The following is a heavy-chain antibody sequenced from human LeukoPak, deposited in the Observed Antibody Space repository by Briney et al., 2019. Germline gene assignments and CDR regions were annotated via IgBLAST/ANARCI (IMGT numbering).Heavy chain of an antibody. CDR2: ISYDGSNK. J-gene: IGHJ4*02. CDR1: GFTFSSYA. V-gene: IGHV3-30*04. D-gene: IGHD1-14*01. Sequence: GGSLRLSCAASGFTFSSYAMHWVRQAPGKGLEWVAVISYDGSNKYYADSVKGRFTISRDNSKNTLYLQMNSLRAEDTAVYYCARNQRRLDYWGQGALVTISS. CDR3: ARNQRRLDY.